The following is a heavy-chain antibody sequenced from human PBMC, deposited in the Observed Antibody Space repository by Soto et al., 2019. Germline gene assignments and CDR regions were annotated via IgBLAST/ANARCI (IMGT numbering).Heavy chain of an antibody. J-gene: IGHJ6*02. CDR1: GGSISSGGYY. Sequence: KPSETLSLTCTASGGSISSGGYYWSWIRQNPGKGLEWIGYIYYSGSTYYNPSLKSRVTISVDTSKNQFSLKLSSVTAADTAVHYCARDRGIVVVPAAHLGPRYGMDVWGQGTTVTVSS. CDR2: IYYSGST. D-gene: IGHD2-2*01. CDR3: ARDRGIVVVPAAHLGPRYGMDV. V-gene: IGHV4-31*03.